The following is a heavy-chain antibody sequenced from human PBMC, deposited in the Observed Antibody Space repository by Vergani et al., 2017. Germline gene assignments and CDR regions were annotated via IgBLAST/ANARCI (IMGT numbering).Heavy chain of an antibody. D-gene: IGHD3-22*01. CDR1: GGSISSYY. J-gene: IGHJ1*01. V-gene: IGHV4-59*01. CDR2: IYYSGGP. Sequence: QVQLQESGPGLVKPSETLSLTCTVSGGSISSYYWSWIRQPPGKGLEWSGYIYYSGGPNYNPSLKSRVTISVDTSKNQFSLKLSSVTAADTAVYYCARGPRYYESSGYRLKYFQRWGQGTLVTVSS. CDR3: ARGPRYYESSGYRLKYFQR.